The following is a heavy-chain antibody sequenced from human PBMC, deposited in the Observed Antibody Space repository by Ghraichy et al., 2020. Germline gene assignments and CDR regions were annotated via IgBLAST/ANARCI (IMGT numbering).Heavy chain of an antibody. D-gene: IGHD3-10*01. J-gene: IGHJ4*02. Sequence: GGSLRLSCAASGFTFSSYWMSWVRQAPGKGLEWVANIKEDGSEKHYVDSVKGRFTISRDNAKNSLYLQMNSLRDEDTAVYYCARDACCYYGSVDYWGQGTLVTVSS. V-gene: IGHV3-7*03. CDR3: ARDACCYYGSVDY. CDR1: GFTFSSYW. CDR2: IKEDGSEK.